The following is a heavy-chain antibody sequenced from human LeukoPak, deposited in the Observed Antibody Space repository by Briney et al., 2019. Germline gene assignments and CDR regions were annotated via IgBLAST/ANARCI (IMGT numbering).Heavy chain of an antibody. CDR2: IKQDGSET. D-gene: IGHD4-17*01. Sequence: PGGSLRLSCAASGFTFTRYWMSWVRQAPGRGLEWVANIKQDGSETHYVDSVKGRFTISRDNARNLVYLQMNSLSDDDTAVYYCARDGDYILPPFDYWGQGILVTVSS. CDR3: ARDGDYILPPFDY. V-gene: IGHV3-7*01. CDR1: GFTFTRYW. J-gene: IGHJ4*02.